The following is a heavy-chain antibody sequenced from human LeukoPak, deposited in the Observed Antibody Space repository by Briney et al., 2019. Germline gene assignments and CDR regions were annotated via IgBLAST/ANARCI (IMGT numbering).Heavy chain of an antibody. CDR2: IYSGGST. Sequence: GGSLRLSYAASGFTVSSNYMNWVRHAPGKGLEWVSLIYSGGSTDYADSVKGRFTISRDNSKNTLYLQMNSLRAEDTAVYYCVRVACSSSPCYHGVDAWGQGTTVTVSS. CDR1: GFTVSSNY. J-gene: IGHJ6*02. V-gene: IGHV3-66*01. D-gene: IGHD2-2*01. CDR3: VRVACSSSPCYHGVDA.